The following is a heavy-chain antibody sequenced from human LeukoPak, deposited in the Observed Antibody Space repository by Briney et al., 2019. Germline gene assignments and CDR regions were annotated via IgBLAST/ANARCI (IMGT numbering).Heavy chain of an antibody. D-gene: IGHD2-21*02. J-gene: IGHJ3*02. V-gene: IGHV4-39*01. CDR2: IYYSGST. Sequence: PSETLSLTCTVSGGSISSSSYYWGWIRQPPGKGLEWIGSIYYSGSTYYNPSLKSRVTISVDTSKNQFSLKLSSVTAADTAVYYCASPEAYCGGDCTPAPYDAFDIWGQGTMVTVSS. CDR1: GGSISSSSYY. CDR3: ASPEAYCGGDCTPAPYDAFDI.